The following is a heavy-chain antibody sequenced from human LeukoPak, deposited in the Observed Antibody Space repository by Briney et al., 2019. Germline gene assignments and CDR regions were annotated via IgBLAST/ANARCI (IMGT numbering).Heavy chain of an antibody. CDR3: GIGRKFDWLLCHH. J-gene: IGHJ5*02. V-gene: IGHV1-24*01. CDR2: FDPEGGET. CDR1: GYTLTDVS. Sequence: ASVKVPCKISGYTLTDVSMHWVRQAPGKGLEWMGGFDPEGGETVYAQKFQGRVTMTEDPSADTAYMEPRSLSSEDTAVYYCGIGRKFDWLLCHHWGQGTLVTVSS. D-gene: IGHD3-9*01.